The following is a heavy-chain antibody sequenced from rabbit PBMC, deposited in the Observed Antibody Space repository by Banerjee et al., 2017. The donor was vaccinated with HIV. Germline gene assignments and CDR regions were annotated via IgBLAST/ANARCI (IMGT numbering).Heavy chain of an antibody. J-gene: IGHJ4*01. CDR2: IDPIFGST. D-gene: IGHD1-1*01. Sequence: QLKETGGGLVQPGGSLTLSCKASGFTISSYSMQWVRQAPGKGLEWIGYIDPIFGSTYYASWVNGRFTISSHNAQNTLYLQLKSLTAADTATYFCVRGDASSSGYPYFNLWGPGTLVTVS. CDR3: VRGDASSSGYPYFNL. CDR1: GFTISSYS. V-gene: IGHV1S7*01.